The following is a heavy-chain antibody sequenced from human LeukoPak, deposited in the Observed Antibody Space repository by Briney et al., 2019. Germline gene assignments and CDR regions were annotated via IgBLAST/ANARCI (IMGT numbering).Heavy chain of an antibody. V-gene: IGHV1-8*01. J-gene: IGHJ4*02. CDR1: GYTFTSYD. Sequence: ASVKVSCKASGYTFTSYDINWVRQATGQGLEWMGWMNPNSGNTGYAQKFQGRVTMTTDTSTSTAYMELRSLRSDDTAVYYCAREYQLLCDYWGQGTLVTVSS. D-gene: IGHD2-2*01. CDR2: MNPNSGNT. CDR3: AREYQLLCDY.